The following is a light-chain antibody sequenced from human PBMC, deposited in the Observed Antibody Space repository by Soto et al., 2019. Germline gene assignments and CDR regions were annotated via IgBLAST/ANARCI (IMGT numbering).Light chain of an antibody. CDR3: SSFTSSSTKV. V-gene: IGLV2-14*01. CDR1: SSDVGGYNS. Sequence: QSALTQPASVSGSPGQSITISCTGTSSDVGGYNSVSWYQHHPGEAPKLMIYEVTNRPSGVSNRFSGSKSGNTASLPISGLQAEDEADYYCSSFTSSSTKVFGGGTKLTVL. CDR2: EVT. J-gene: IGLJ3*02.